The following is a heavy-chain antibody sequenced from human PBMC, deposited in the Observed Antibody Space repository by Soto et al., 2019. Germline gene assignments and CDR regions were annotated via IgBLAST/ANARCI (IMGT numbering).Heavy chain of an antibody. Sequence: EVQLLESGGGLVQPGGSLRLSCAASGFTFSSYAMSWVRQAPGKGLEWVSAISGSGGSTYYADSVKGRFTISRDNSKNMLDLQMNSLRGEDTAVYYCAKTDRIVGARGCFDIWGQGTMVTVSS. CDR3: AKTDRIVGARGCFDI. V-gene: IGHV3-23*01. CDR1: GFTFSSYA. D-gene: IGHD1-26*01. CDR2: ISGSGGST. J-gene: IGHJ3*02.